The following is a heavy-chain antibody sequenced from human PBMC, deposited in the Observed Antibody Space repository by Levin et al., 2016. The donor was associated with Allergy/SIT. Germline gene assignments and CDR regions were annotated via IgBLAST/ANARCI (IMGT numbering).Heavy chain of an antibody. Sequence: WIRQPPGKALECLALIFWDDDKRYSPSLKSRLTITKDTSKNQVLLTMTNMDPVDTATYYCSTTSYDYWGQGTLVTVSS. D-gene: IGHD2-2*01. V-gene: IGHV2-5*02. CDR2: IFWDDDK. CDR3: STTSYDY. J-gene: IGHJ4*02.